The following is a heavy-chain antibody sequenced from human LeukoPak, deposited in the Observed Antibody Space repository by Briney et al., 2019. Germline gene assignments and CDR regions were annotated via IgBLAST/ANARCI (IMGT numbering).Heavy chain of an antibody. V-gene: IGHV4-39*01. CDR1: GGSISSSSYY. J-gene: IGHJ4*02. Sequence: SETLSLTCTVSGGSISSSSYYWGWIRQPPGKGLEWIGSIYYSGSTYYNPSLKSRVTISVDTSKNQFSLKLSSVTAADTAVYYCARVVRNYGSGRNYYFDYWGQGTLVTVSS. D-gene: IGHD3-10*01. CDR3: ARVVRNYGSGRNYYFDY. CDR2: IYYSGST.